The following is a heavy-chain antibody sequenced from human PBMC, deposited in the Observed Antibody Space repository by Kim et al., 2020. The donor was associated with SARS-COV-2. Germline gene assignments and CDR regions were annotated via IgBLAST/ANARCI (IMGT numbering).Heavy chain of an antibody. V-gene: IGHV3-7*04. J-gene: IGHJ4*02. D-gene: IGHD3-16*02. Sequence: SVKGRFTTSRDNAKNSLYLQMNSLRAEDTAVYYCARVMITFGGVIAPFDYWGQGTLVTVSS. CDR3: ARVMITFGGVIAPFDY.